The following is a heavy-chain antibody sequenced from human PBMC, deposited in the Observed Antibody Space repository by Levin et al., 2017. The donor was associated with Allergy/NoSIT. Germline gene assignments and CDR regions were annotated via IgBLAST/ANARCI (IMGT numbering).Heavy chain of an antibody. CDR1: GFIFDDYA. V-gene: IGHV3-9*01. J-gene: IGHJ4*02. CDR2: ISWSSGSI. D-gene: IGHD6-13*01. Sequence: GGSLRLSCAASGFIFDDYAMHWVRQAPGKGLEWVSGISWSSGSIYYADSVKGRFTISRDNAKNSLYLQMNSLRTEDTALYYCAKASYSSSWPSFDYWGQGTLVTVSS. CDR3: AKASYSSSWPSFDY.